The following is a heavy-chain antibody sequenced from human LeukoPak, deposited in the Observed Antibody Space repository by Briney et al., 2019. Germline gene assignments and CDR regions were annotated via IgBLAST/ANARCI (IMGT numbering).Heavy chain of an antibody. CDR1: GYTFTSND. Sequence: ASVKVSCKASGYTFTSNDINWFQKPTEKGLKGMGWMNPNSVNTGYAQKFQDRVTMTRDTSISTAYMELSRLRSDDTAVYYCARGDNVYSGSYYYYYYMDVWGKGTTVTISS. J-gene: IGHJ6*03. CDR3: ARGDNVYSGSYYYYYYMDV. V-gene: IGHV1-8*01. D-gene: IGHD5-12*01. CDR2: MNPNSVNT.